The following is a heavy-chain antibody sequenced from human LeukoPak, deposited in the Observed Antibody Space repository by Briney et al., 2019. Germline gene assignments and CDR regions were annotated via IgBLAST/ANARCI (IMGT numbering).Heavy chain of an antibody. Sequence: GGSLRLSCAASGFTFSDYYMSGVRQAAGKGLEWVSGISGNGISTYYADSVKGRFTISRDNSKSTLYLQMDSLRAEDTTVYYCAKVVPAQLWLPAFDYWGQGTLVTVSS. V-gene: IGHV3-23*01. CDR1: GFTFSDYY. J-gene: IGHJ4*02. D-gene: IGHD5-18*01. CDR2: ISGNGIST. CDR3: AKVVPAQLWLPAFDY.